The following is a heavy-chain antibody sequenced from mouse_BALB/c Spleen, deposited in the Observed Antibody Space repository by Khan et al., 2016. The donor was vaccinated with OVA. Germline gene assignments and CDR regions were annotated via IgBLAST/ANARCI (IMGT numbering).Heavy chain of an antibody. J-gene: IGHJ4*01. V-gene: IGHV2-6-5*01. Sequence: QVQLKQSGPGLVAPSQSLSITCTVSGFSLTDYGVSWIRQPPGKGLEWLGVIWGGGSTYYNSALKSRLSISKDNSKSQVFLIMNSLQTDDTAMYYCAKSFYAHYYAIDYWGQGTSVTVSS. D-gene: IGHD2-10*01. CDR2: IWGGGST. CDR1: GFSLTDYG. CDR3: AKSFYAHYYAIDY.